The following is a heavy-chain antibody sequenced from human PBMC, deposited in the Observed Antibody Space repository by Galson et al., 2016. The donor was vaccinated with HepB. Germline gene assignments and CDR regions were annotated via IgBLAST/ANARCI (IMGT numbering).Heavy chain of an antibody. V-gene: IGHV3-21*01. J-gene: IGHJ4*02. CDR1: GFTFSSYS. D-gene: IGHD3-22*01. Sequence: SLRLSCAASGFTFSSYSMSWVRQAPGKGLEWISSISSGSSYIYYADSVKGRFTISRDNAKSSLYLQMNSLRAEDTAVYYCARESYYDSSDYYAWVFDYWGQGTLVTVSS. CDR3: ARESYYDSSDYYAWVFDY. CDR2: ISSGSSYI.